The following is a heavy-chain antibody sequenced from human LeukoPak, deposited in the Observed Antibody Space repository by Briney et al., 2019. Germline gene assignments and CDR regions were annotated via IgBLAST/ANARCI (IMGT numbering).Heavy chain of an antibody. CDR2: MRNDGSQI. CDR1: GFTFSDYD. Sequence: GGSLRLSCVASGFTFSDYDMHWVRQDPGKGLEWVASMRNDGSQIYYADSVKGRFTISRDNSKNTLYLQMSSLRVEDTAIYYCAKDIGRRIFGVAYDAFHVWGQGTMVTVSS. CDR3: AKDIGRRIFGVAYDAFHV. D-gene: IGHD3-3*01. J-gene: IGHJ3*01. V-gene: IGHV3-30*02.